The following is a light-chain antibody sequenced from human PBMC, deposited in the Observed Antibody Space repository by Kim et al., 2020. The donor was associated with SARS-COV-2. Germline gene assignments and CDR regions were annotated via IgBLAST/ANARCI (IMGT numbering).Light chain of an antibody. V-gene: IGLV6-57*02. CDR2: EDN. CDR1: SGSIASNY. J-gene: IGLJ3*02. Sequence: LTQPHSVSESPGKTVTISCTGSSGSIASNYVQWYQQRPGSAPTTVIYEDNQRPSGVPDRFSGSIDSSSNSASLTISGLKTEDEADYYCQSYDSSPWVFGGGTQLTVL. CDR3: QSYDSSPWV.